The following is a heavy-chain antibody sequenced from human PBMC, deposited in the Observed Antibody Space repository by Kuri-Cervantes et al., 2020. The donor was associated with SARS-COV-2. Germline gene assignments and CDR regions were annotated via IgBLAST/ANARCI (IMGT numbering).Heavy chain of an antibody. CDR1: GGSFSGYY. D-gene: IGHD6-13*01. CDR3: AKASIAAAGEGNYYYYYYMDV. J-gene: IGHJ6*03. Sequence: SETLSLTCAVYGGSFSGYYWSWIRQPPGKGLEWIGEINHSGSTNYNPSLKSRVTISVDTSKNQFSLKLSSVTAADTAVYYCAKASIAAAGEGNYYYYYYMDVWGKGTTVTVSS. CDR2: INHSGST. V-gene: IGHV4-34*01.